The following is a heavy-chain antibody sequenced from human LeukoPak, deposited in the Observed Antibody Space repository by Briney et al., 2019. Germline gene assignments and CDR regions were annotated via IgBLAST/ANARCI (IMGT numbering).Heavy chain of an antibody. V-gene: IGHV1-2*06. D-gene: IGHD3-9*01. CDR2: INPTSGGT. J-gene: IGHJ4*02. CDR3: ARARTRYYDILTGYPYYFDY. Sequence: ASVKLSCTASGYTLTGYYMHWVRQAPGQRLEWMGRINPTSGGTNYAQKFQGMVTMTRDTSISTAYMELSRLRSDDTAVYYCARARTRYYDILTGYPYYFDYWGQGTLVTVSS. CDR1: GYTLTGYY.